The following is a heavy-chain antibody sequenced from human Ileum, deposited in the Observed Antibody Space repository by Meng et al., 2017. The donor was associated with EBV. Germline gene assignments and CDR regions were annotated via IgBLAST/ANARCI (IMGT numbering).Heavy chain of an antibody. V-gene: IGHV4-61*01. CDR1: GVSVSRGKPY. Sequence: QGYLEQLRPELVKPSEPPPLTCIVSGVSVSRGKPYWSWVRQSTGKGLEYIGYVYSTGNTNQNPSLKSRVTISVDKSKNQFSLKLSSVTAADTAVYYCARADKVRFDYWGQGTLVTVSS. CDR2: VYSTGNT. CDR3: ARADKVRFDY. J-gene: IGHJ4*02.